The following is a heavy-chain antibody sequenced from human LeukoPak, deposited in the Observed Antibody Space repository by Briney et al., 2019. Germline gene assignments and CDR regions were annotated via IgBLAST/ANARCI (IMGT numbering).Heavy chain of an antibody. J-gene: IGHJ5*02. CDR2: IKQDGSEK. CDR3: ARDDDTIFGVVIDNWFDP. Sequence: ETLSLTCTVSGGSISSYYWSWIRQPPGKGLEWVANIKQDGSEKYYADSLKGRFTISRDNAKQSLYLQMNSLRAEDTAVYYCARDDDTIFGVVIDNWFDPWGQGTLVAVSS. CDR1: GGSISSYY. D-gene: IGHD3-3*01. V-gene: IGHV3-7*01.